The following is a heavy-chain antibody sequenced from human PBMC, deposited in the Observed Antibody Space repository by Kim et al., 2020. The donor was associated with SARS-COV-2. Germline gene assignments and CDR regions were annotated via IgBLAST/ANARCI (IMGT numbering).Heavy chain of an antibody. Sequence: GGSLRLSCAASGFTFSSYGMHWVRQAPGKGLEWGAVIWYDGSNKYYADSVKGRFTISRDNSKNTLYLQMNSLRAEDTAVYYCARDAYYDFWSGPGHYMDVWGKGTTVTVSS. J-gene: IGHJ6*03. CDR1: GFTFSSYG. CDR2: IWYDGSNK. D-gene: IGHD3-3*01. CDR3: ARDAYYDFWSGPGHYMDV. V-gene: IGHV3-33*01.